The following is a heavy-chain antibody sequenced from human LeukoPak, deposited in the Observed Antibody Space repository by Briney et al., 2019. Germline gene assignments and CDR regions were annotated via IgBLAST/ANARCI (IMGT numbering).Heavy chain of an antibody. CDR3: AKGAGVVTPVLDAFDI. CDR2: ISGSGGST. D-gene: IGHD3-3*01. V-gene: IGHV3-23*01. J-gene: IGHJ3*02. CDR1: GFTFSSYA. Sequence: GGSLRLSCAASGFTFSSYAMSWVRQAPGKGLEWVSAISGSGGSTYYADSVKGRFTISRDNSKNTLYLQMNSLRAEDTAVYYCAKGAGVVTPVLDAFDIWGQGTMVTVSS.